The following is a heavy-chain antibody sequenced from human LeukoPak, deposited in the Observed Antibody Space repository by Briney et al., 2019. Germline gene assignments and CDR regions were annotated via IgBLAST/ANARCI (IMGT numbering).Heavy chain of an antibody. CDR1: GFTFSSYA. CDR3: AKDPKIPQQPLDY. V-gene: IGHV3-23*01. D-gene: IGHD6-13*01. CDR2: ISGSGGST. J-gene: IGHJ4*02. Sequence: GGSLRLSCAASGFTFSSYAMSWVRQAPGKGLEWVSSISGSGGSTYYADSVKGRFTISRDNSKNTLYLQMNSLRAEDTAVYYCAKDPKIPQQPLDYWGQGTLVTVSS.